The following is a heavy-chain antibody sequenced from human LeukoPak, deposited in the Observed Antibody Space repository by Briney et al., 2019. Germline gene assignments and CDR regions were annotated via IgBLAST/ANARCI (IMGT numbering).Heavy chain of an antibody. CDR3: ARGATYYYGSGSYLHH. V-gene: IGHV4-34*01. CDR2: TNHSGST. CDR1: GGSFSGYY. J-gene: IGHJ1*01. Sequence: PSETLSLICAVYGGSFSGYYWSWIRQPPGKGLEWVGETNHSGSTNHNPPLKRRLTISLDTSKNQFSLKLSSVTAADTAVYYCARGATYYYGSGSYLHHWGQGTLVSVSS. D-gene: IGHD3-10*01.